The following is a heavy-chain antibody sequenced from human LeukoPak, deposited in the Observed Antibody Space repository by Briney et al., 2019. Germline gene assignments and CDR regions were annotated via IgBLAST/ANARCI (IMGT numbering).Heavy chain of an antibody. CDR1: GFSFGDYA. CDR3: TLLLWFGEFYY. CDR2: IRSKAYGATT. Sequence: GGSLRLSCTASGFSFGDYAMSWFRQAPGKGLEWVGLIRSKAYGATTEYAASVKGRFTISRDDSKSIAYLQVNSLKTEDTAVYYCTLLLWFGEFYYWGQGALVTVSS. D-gene: IGHD3-10*01. J-gene: IGHJ4*02. V-gene: IGHV3-49*03.